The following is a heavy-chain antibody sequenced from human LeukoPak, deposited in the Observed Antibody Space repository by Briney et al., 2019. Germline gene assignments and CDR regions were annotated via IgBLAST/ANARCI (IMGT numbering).Heavy chain of an antibody. D-gene: IGHD5-18*01. J-gene: IGHJ4*02. CDR3: ARGGYNYGSSYFDY. Sequence: GGSLRLSCAASGFTFSSYSMNWVRQAPGKGLEWVSYISSSSSTIYYADSVKGRFTISRDNAKNSLYLQMNSLRAEDTAVYYCARGGYNYGSSYFDYWGQGTLVTVSS. CDR1: GFTFSSYS. CDR2: ISSSSSTI. V-gene: IGHV3-48*01.